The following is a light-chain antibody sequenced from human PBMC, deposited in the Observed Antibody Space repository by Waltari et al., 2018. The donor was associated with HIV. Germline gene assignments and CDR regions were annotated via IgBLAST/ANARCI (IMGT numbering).Light chain of an antibody. CDR2: ENY. V-gene: IGLV1-51*02. CDR1: SSNVGKRP. J-gene: IGLJ2*01. Sequence: QSLLTQPPSVSAAPGQRVTIPCSGSSSNVGKRPVSWYQQFPGAAPKLLIYENYQRPSDIPDRFSGSKSGSSATLDITGLQAEDEADYYCGAWDDSLRAGIFGGGTKLSVL. CDR3: GAWDDSLRAGI.